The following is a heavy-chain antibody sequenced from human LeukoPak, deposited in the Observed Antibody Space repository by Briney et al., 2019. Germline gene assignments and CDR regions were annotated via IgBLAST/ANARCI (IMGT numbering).Heavy chain of an antibody. CDR3: ARGVTRLVTTPFGV. CDR2: INSNSGGT. CDR1: GYTFTGYY. V-gene: IGHV1-2*02. D-gene: IGHD4-17*01. J-gene: IGHJ4*02. Sequence: ASVKVSCKASGYTFTGYYMHWVRQAPGQGLEWMGWINSNSGGTNYAQKFQGRVTMTRDTSISTAYVELSRLRSDDTAVYYCARGVTRLVTTPFGVWGQGTLVTVSS.